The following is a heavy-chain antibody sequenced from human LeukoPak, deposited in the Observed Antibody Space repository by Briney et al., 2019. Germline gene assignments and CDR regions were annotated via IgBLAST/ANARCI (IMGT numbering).Heavy chain of an antibody. V-gene: IGHV1-46*01. D-gene: IGHD6-19*01. CDR1: GYTFTSYY. CDR2: INPSGGST. J-gene: IGHJ4*02. CDR3: ARDPRSGYSSGWALYYFDY. Sequence: ASVKVSCKASGYTFTSYYMHWVRQAPGQGLEWMGIINPSGGSTSYAQKFQGRVTMTRDMSTSTVYMELSSLRSEDTAVYYCARDPRSGYSSGWALYYFDYWGQGTLVTVSS.